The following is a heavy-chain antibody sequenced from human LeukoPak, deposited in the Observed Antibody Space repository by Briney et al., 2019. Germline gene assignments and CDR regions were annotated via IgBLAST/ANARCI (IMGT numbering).Heavy chain of an antibody. J-gene: IGHJ4*02. CDR3: ARDLVTYSSSWLDY. CDR2: ISAHNGNT. Sequence: ASVKVSCKASGYTFTSYGISWVRQAPGQGLEWMGWISAHNGNTNYAQKLQGRVTMTTDTSTSTAYMELRSLRSDDTAVYYCARDLVTYSSSWLDYWGQGTLVTVSS. D-gene: IGHD6-13*01. CDR1: GYTFTSYG. V-gene: IGHV1-18*01.